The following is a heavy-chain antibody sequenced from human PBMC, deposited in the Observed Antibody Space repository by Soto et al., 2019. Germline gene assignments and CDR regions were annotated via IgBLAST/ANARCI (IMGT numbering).Heavy chain of an antibody. V-gene: IGHV4-4*07. CDR3: ARSMYSTSAQLYYGMDV. D-gene: IGHD6-6*01. Sequence: SETLSLTCSVSGGSINSYWWSWIRQPAGKGLEWIGRVYSSGTTDYNPSLNSRATLSVETSKNQFSLKLSSVTAADTAVYYCARSMYSTSAQLYYGMDVWGQGTTVTVSS. J-gene: IGHJ6*02. CDR1: GGSINSYW. CDR2: VYSSGTT.